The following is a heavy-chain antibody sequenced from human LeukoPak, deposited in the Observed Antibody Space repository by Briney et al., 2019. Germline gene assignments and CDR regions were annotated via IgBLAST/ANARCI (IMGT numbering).Heavy chain of an antibody. V-gene: IGHV3-21*01. D-gene: IGHD4-17*01. CDR2: ITTGSHYL. Sequence: GGSLRLSCAASGFTFSSDTMNWVRQAPGQGLEWGSSITTGSHYLYYADSVKGPFTISRDNAKKSLFLQMNSLRAEDTAVYYCARESADYGDYSWGQGTLVTVSS. J-gene: IGHJ4*02. CDR3: ARESADYGDYS. CDR1: GFTFSSDT.